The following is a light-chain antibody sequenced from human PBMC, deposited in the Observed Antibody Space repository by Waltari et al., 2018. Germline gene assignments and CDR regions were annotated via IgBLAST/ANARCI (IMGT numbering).Light chain of an antibody. V-gene: IGKV4-1*01. CDR3: HQYYSAPRT. Sequence: DIVMTLSPDCLAVSLGERATINGTSSQSILHSSSNQNYFAWYQQKPGQPPKLLISWASTRESGVPDRFSGSGSGTDFTLTISGLQAEDVAVYYCHQYYSAPRTFGQGTKVEIK. CDR1: QSILHSSSNQNY. J-gene: IGKJ1*01. CDR2: WAS.